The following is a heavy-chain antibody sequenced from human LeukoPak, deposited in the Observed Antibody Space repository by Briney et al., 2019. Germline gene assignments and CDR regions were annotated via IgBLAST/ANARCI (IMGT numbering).Heavy chain of an antibody. D-gene: IGHD3-10*01. J-gene: IGHJ4*02. CDR1: GYTFTRYY. V-gene: IGHV1-46*01. CDR3: ASYGSGSYGG. Sequence: ASVNVSCKASGYTFTRYYMHWVRQAPGQGLEWMGIINPSGGSTSYAQKFQGRVTITADKSTSTAYMELSSLRSEDTAVYYCASYGSGSYGGWGQGTLVTVSS. CDR2: INPSGGST.